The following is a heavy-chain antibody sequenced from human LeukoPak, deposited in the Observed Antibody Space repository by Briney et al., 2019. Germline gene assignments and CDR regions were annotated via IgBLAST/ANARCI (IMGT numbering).Heavy chain of an antibody. CDR3: ATWAFYHNLDV. J-gene: IGHJ6*02. V-gene: IGHV3-43*02. Sequence: GGSLGLSCAASGFTIGPYAMYWVRQGPGRGQEWVSVIKADGSGTFYADSVRGRFTTSRDNSKNSLYLQMNSLTSEDTALYYCATWAFYHNLDVWGQGTTVIVSS. CDR2: IKADGSGT. CDR1: GFTIGPYA. D-gene: IGHD2/OR15-2a*01.